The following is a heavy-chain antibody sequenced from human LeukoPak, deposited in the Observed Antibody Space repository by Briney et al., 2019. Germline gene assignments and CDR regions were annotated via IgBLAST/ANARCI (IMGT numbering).Heavy chain of an antibody. CDR1: AGSIRRYY. CDR2: IGSSGTT. CDR3: ASRHGGDF. J-gene: IGHJ4*02. V-gene: IGHV4-39*01. Sequence: SETLSLTCSVSAGSIRRYYWAWIRQPPGKGLEWIASIGSSGTTYYNPSLNSRVTISVDTSKSQFSLELTSVTAADTAVYYCASRHGGDFWGQGTLVTVSS.